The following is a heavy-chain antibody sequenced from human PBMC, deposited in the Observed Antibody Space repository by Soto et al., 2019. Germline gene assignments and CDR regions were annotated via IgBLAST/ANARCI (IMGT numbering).Heavy chain of an antibody. CDR3: ARSYTWLKKGNCGGDCYSKTEYFQH. J-gene: IGHJ1*01. Sequence: SSETLSLTCTVSGGSISSGGYYWSWIRQHPGKGLEWIGYIYYSGSTYYNPSLKSRVTISVDTSKNQFSLKLSSVTAADTAVYYCARSYTWLKKGNCGGDCYSKTEYFQHWGQGTLVTVPS. CDR2: IYYSGST. V-gene: IGHV4-31*03. D-gene: IGHD2-21*02. CDR1: GGSISSGGYY.